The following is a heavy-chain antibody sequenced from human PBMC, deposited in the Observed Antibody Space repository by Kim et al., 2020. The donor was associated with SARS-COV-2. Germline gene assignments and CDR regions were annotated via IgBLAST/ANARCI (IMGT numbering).Heavy chain of an antibody. J-gene: IGHJ4*02. Sequence: TRYSPSFQGQVTISADKSISTAYLQWSSLKASDTAMYYCARRGGAPFDYWGQGTLVTVSS. D-gene: IGHD1-26*01. CDR2: T. V-gene: IGHV5-51*01. CDR3: ARRGGAPFDY.